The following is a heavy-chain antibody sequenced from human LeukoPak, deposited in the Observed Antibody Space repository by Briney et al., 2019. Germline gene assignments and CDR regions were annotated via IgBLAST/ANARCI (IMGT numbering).Heavy chain of an antibody. V-gene: IGHV1-69*05. Sequence: VKVSCKASGGTFSSYAISWVRQAPGQGLKWMGGIIPIFGTANYAQKFQGRVTITTDESTSTAYMELSSLRSEDTAVYYCARVTASGEYYYYYMDVWGKGTTVTVSS. D-gene: IGHD7-27*01. CDR2: IIPIFGTA. J-gene: IGHJ6*03. CDR1: GGTFSSYA. CDR3: ARVTASGEYYYYYMDV.